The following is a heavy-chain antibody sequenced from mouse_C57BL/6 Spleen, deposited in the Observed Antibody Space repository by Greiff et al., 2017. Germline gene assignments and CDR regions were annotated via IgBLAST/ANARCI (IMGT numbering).Heavy chain of an antibody. CDR3: ARHWGYGSSYENFDV. J-gene: IGHJ1*03. V-gene: IGHV5-6*01. CDR2: ISSGGSYT. D-gene: IGHD1-1*01. Sequence: EVNLVESGGDLVKPGGSLKLSCAASGFTFSSYGMSWVRQTPDKRLEWVATISSGGSYTYYPDSVKGRFTISRDNATNTLYLQMSSLKSEDTAMYYCARHWGYGSSYENFDVWGTGTTVTVSS. CDR1: GFTFSSYG.